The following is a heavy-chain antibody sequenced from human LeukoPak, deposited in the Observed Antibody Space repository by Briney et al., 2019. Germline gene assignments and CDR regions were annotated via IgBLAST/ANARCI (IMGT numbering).Heavy chain of an antibody. Sequence: SVKVCCKPSGGTFSNHAISWVRQAPGQGLEWMGGIIPIFGTADYAQKFQGRVTITTDEATSTAYMELSSLRSEDTAVYYCASRRLEWGWNPHYFFDYWGQGTLVTVSS. CDR3: ASRRLEWGWNPHYFFDY. V-gene: IGHV1-69*05. D-gene: IGHD2-15*01. J-gene: IGHJ4*02. CDR1: GGTFSNHA. CDR2: IIPIFGTA.